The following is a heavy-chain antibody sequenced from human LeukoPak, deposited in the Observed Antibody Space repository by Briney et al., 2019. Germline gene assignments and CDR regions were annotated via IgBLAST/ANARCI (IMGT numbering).Heavy chain of an antibody. V-gene: IGHV3-43*02. Sequence: GGSLTLSSAASGFTIDAYAMHWVRQPPGKGLEWVSLINADGGRTYYADSVKGRFTISRDNSKNSLYLQMNSLRTEDTALYYCATWAFYHGLDVWGQGTTVTVSS. CDR3: ATWAFYHGLDV. CDR1: GFTIDAYA. D-gene: IGHD2/OR15-2a*01. J-gene: IGHJ6*02. CDR2: INADGGRT.